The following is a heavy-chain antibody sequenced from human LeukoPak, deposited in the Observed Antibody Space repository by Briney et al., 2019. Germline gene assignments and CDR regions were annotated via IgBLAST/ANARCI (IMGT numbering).Heavy chain of an antibody. V-gene: IGHV3-23*01. CDR1: GFTFNSYA. CDR3: ARSGYNRFDY. CDR2: ISGSGRGGST. D-gene: IGHD5-24*01. J-gene: IGHJ4*02. Sequence: GSLRLSCAASGFTFNSYAMSWVRQAPGKGLEWVSGISGSGRGGSTYYADSVKGRFTISRDNSKNTLYLQMNSLRAEDTAIYYCARSGYNRFDYWGQGTLVTVSS.